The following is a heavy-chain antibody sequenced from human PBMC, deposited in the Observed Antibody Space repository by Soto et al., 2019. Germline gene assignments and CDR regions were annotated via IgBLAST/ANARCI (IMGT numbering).Heavy chain of an antibody. J-gene: IGHJ3*02. CDR1: GFTFSSYA. D-gene: IGHD2-15*01. CDR2: ISGSGGST. V-gene: IGHV3-23*01. Sequence: GGSLRLSCAASGFTFSSYAMSWVRQAPGKGLEWVSAISGSGGSTYYADSVKGRFTISRDNSKNTLYLQMNSLRAEDTAVYYCAKNQNTEVAATPNDAFDIWGQGTMVTVSS. CDR3: AKNQNTEVAATPNDAFDI.